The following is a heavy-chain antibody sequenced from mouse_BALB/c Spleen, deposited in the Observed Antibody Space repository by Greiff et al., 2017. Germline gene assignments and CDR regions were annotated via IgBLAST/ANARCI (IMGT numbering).Heavy chain of an antibody. D-gene: IGHD2-4*01. Sequence: EVMLVESGGGLVQPGGSLKLSCAASGFTFSSYTMSWVRQTPEKRLEWVAYISNGGGSTYYPDTVKGRFTISRDNAKNTLYLQMSSLKSEDTAMYYCARLYYDYDGAMDYWGQGTSVTVSS. V-gene: IGHV5-12-2*01. CDR2: ISNGGGST. CDR3: ARLYYDYDGAMDY. J-gene: IGHJ4*01. CDR1: GFTFSSYT.